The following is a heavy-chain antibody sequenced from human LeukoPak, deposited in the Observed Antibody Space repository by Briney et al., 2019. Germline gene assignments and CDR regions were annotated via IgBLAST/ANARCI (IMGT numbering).Heavy chain of an antibody. D-gene: IGHD6-13*01. J-gene: IGHJ5*02. CDR1: GFTFSSYE. Sequence: GGSLRLSCAASGFTFSSYEMNWVRQAPGKGLEWVSYISSSGSTIYYADSVKGRFTISRDNAKNSLYLQMNSLRAEDTAVYYCARDLPGIAAAVGLQEWFDPWGQGTLVTVSS. CDR2: ISSSGSTI. CDR3: ARDLPGIAAAVGLQEWFDP. V-gene: IGHV3-48*03.